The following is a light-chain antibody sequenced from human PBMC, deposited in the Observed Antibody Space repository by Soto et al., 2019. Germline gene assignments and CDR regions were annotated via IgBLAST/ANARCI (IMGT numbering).Light chain of an antibody. CDR3: CSYAGTVAYV. V-gene: IGLV2-23*02. CDR2: DVN. J-gene: IGLJ1*01. Sequence: QSVLTQPASVSGSPGQSITISCAGTGSDVGAYNLVSWYQQHPGKAPKLIICDVNTRPSGISNRFSGSKSGDTASLTISGLQGEDEADYFCCSYAGTVAYVFGTGTKLTVL. CDR1: GSDVGAYNL.